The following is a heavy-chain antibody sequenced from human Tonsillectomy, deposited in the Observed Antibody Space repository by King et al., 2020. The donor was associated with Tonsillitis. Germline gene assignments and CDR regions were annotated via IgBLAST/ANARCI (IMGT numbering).Heavy chain of an antibody. V-gene: IGHV3-7*01. J-gene: IGHJ4*02. Sequence: VQLVESGGGLVQPGGSLRLSCAASGFSFSNYWMAWVRQAAGKGPEWVATIKYDEREKFYVDSVKGRFTISRDNAKNSLYLQMMSLRAEDTADYYCARDFLGSLDNWGQGTLVTVSS. CDR2: IKYDEREK. CDR1: GFSFSNYW. CDR3: ARDFLGSLDN. D-gene: IGHD5-12*01.